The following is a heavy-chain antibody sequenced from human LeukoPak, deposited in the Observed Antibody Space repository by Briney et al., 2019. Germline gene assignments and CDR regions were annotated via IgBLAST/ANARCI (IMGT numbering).Heavy chain of an antibody. J-gene: IGHJ4*02. D-gene: IGHD5-18*01. CDR3: ARVSRESYRPFYYFDY. Sequence: SETLSLTCTVSGGSISSSSYYWGWIRQPPGKGLEWIGSIYYSGSTYYNPSLKSRVTISVDTSKNQFSLKLSSVTAADTAVYYCARVSRESYRPFYYFDYWGQGTLVTVSS. V-gene: IGHV4-39*07. CDR1: GGSISSSSYY. CDR2: IYYSGST.